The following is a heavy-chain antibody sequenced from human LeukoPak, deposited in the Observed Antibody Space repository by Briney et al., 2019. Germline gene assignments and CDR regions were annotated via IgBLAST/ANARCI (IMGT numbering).Heavy chain of an antibody. CDR1: GGSISSSSYY. V-gene: IGHV4-39*07. CDR2: IYYSGST. Sequence: ASETLSLTCTVSGGSISSSSYYWGWIRQPPGKGLEWIGSIYYSGSTYYNPSLKSRVTISLDTSGNQFSLELSSVTAADTAVYYCARSTLGYCSGGSCSWFDPWGQGTLVTVSS. J-gene: IGHJ5*02. D-gene: IGHD2-15*01. CDR3: ARSTLGYCSGGSCSWFDP.